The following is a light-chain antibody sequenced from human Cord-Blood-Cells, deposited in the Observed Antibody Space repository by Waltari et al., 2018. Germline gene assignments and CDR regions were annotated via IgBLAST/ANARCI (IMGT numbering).Light chain of an antibody. J-gene: IGKJ2*01. CDR1: QSISSY. CDR2: AAS. CDR3: QQSYSTPGRLGQQYT. V-gene: IGKV1-39*01. Sequence: DIQMTQSPSSLSASVGDRVTITCRASQSISSYLNWYQQKPGKAPKLLIYAASSLQSGVPSRFSGSGSGTDFTLTISSLQPEDFATYYCQQSYSTPGRLGQQYTFGQGTKLEIK.